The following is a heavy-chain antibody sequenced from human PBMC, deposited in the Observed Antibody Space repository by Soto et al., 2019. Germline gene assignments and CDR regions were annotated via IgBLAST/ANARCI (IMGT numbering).Heavy chain of an antibody. Sequence: QVQLVESGGGVVQPGRSLRLSCAASGFIFSTYGMHWVRQAPGKGLEWVAVISFDGINKYSADSVKGRFSISRDNSKNKLYLPMNSLRADDTAVYYCWATTSYDYVWGSYLYWGDAFDLWGQGTMVSVSS. CDR3: WATTSYDYVWGSYLYWGDAFDL. V-gene: IGHV3-30*03. J-gene: IGHJ3*01. CDR2: ISFDGINK. CDR1: GFIFSTYG. D-gene: IGHD3-16*02.